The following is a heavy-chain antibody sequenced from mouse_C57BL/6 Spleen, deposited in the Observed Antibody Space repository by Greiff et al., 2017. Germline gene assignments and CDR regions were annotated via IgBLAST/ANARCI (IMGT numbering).Heavy chain of an antibody. Sequence: QVQLQQPGAELVMPGASVKLSCKASGYTFTSYWMPWVKQRPGQGLEWIGEINPSDSYTNYNQKFKGKSTLTVDKSPSTAYLQLSSLTSEDSAVYYCAKGAMDDWGKGTSVTVSS. CDR3: AKGAMDD. V-gene: IGHV1-69*01. J-gene: IGHJ4*01. CDR2: INPSDSYT. CDR1: GYTFTSYW.